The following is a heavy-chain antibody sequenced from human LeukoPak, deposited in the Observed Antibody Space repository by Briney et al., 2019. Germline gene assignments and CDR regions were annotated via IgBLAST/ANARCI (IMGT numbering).Heavy chain of an antibody. J-gene: IGHJ6*02. CDR1: GFAFSSYW. CDR2: INSDGSST. V-gene: IGHV3-74*01. Sequence: GGPLRLSCAASGFAFSSYWMHWVRQAPGKGLVWVSRINSDGSSTSYADSVKGRFTISRDNAKNTLYLQMNSLRAEDTAVYYCARDRSYDYGDMAPGVGMDVWGQGTTVTVSS. D-gene: IGHD4-17*01. CDR3: ARDRSYDYGDMAPGVGMDV.